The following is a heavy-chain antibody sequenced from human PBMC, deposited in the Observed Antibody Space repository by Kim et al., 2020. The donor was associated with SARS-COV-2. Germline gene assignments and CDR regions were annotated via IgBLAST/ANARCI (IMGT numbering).Heavy chain of an antibody. Sequence: GGSLRLSCAASGFTFSSYGMHWVRQAPGKGLEWVAVIWYDGSNKYYADSVKGRFTISRDNSKNTLYLQMNSLRAEDTAVYYCAREWGRPTTTMIVGYFDYWGQGTLVTVSS. J-gene: IGHJ4*02. D-gene: IGHD3-22*01. V-gene: IGHV3-33*01. CDR1: GFTFSSYG. CDR3: AREWGRPTTTMIVGYFDY. CDR2: IWYDGSNK.